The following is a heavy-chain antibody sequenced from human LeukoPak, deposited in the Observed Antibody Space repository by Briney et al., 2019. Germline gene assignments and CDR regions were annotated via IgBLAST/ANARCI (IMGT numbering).Heavy chain of an antibody. CDR2: IGGSDDTT. Sequence: GGPLRLSCAASGFSLRTYAMNWVRQVPGKGLEWVSSIGGSDDTTYYADSVKGRFTISSDFSTNTVSLQMNSLRAEDTAVYFCAKGLVVNDNYFDNWGQGTLVTVSS. J-gene: IGHJ4*02. D-gene: IGHD2-15*01. CDR1: GFSLRTYA. V-gene: IGHV3-23*01. CDR3: AKGLVVNDNYFDN.